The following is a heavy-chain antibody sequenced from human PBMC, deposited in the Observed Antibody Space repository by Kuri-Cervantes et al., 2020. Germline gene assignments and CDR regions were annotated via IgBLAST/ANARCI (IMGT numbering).Heavy chain of an antibody. D-gene: IGHD2-21*02. Sequence: SVKVSCKASGGTSSSYAISWVRQAPGQGLEWMGGIIPIFGTTNYAQKFQGRVTMTEDTSTDTAYMELSSLRSEDTAVYYCATGTVVTAPDAFDIWGQGTMVTVSS. V-gene: IGHV1-69*06. J-gene: IGHJ3*02. CDR1: GGTSSSYA. CDR3: ATGTVVTAPDAFDI. CDR2: IIPIFGTT.